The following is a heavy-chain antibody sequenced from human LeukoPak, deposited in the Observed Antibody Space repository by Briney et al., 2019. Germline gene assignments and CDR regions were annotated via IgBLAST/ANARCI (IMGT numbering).Heavy chain of an antibody. Sequence: ASVKVSCKASGYTFTSYGISWVRQAPGQGLEWMGWISAYNGNTNYAQKLQGRVTMTTDTSTSTAYMELRSLRSDDTAVYYCARRPDYYDSSGYSDAFDIWGQGTMVTVSS. CDR1: GYTFTSYG. J-gene: IGHJ3*02. CDR3: ARRPDYYDSSGYSDAFDI. V-gene: IGHV1-18*01. CDR2: ISAYNGNT. D-gene: IGHD3-22*01.